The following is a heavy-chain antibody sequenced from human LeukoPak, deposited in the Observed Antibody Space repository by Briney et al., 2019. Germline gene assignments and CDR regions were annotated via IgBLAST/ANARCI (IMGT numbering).Heavy chain of an antibody. Sequence: PGGSLRPSCAASGFTFSGFAMHRVRQAPGKGLEWVSSISSSSSYIYYADSVRGRFTISRDNAKISLYLQMSSLRAEDTAVYYCARGPDYFDAGGYYPFYFDYWGQGTLVTVSS. D-gene: IGHD3-22*01. CDR3: ARGPDYFDAGGYYPFYFDY. V-gene: IGHV3-21*01. CDR1: GFTFSGFA. CDR2: ISSSSSYI. J-gene: IGHJ4*02.